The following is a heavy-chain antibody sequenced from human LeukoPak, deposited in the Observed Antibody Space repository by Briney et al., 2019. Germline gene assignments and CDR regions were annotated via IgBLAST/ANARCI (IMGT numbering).Heavy chain of an antibody. CDR1: GFTFDDYA. CDR3: AKDIGSALSNWFDP. CDR2: ISWNSGSI. V-gene: IGHV3-9*03. Sequence: PGGSLRLSCAASGFTFDDYAMHWVRQAPGKGLEWVSGISWNSGSIGYADPVKGRFTISRDNAKNSLYLQMNSLRAEDMALYYCAKDIGSALSNWFDPWGQGTLVTVSS. J-gene: IGHJ5*02. D-gene: IGHD2-15*01.